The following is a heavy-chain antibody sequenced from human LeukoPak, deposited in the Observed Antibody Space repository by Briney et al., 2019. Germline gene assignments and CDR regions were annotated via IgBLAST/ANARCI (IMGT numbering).Heavy chain of an antibody. Sequence: GGSLRLSCAASGFTFSNAWMSWVRQAPGKGLEWVGRIKSKTDGGTTDYAAPVKGRFTISRDDSKNTLYLQMNSLKTEDTAVYYCTTPITMVRGVITPADYFDYWGQGTLVTVSS. CDR2: IKSKTDGGTT. CDR1: GFTFSNAW. V-gene: IGHV3-15*01. D-gene: IGHD3-10*01. CDR3: TTPITMVRGVITPADYFDY. J-gene: IGHJ4*02.